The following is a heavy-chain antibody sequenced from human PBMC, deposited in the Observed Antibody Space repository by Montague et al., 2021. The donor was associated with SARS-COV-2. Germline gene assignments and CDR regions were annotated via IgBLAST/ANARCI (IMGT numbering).Heavy chain of an antibody. CDR1: GDSVSSNRVA. CDR2: TYYRSKWYS. CDR3: VRYSGWFYFDF. Sequence: CAISGDSVSSNRVAWSWIRRAPSRGLEWLGRTYYRSKWYSDYAPSVRGRLTVNPDASKNEFSLELNYVTPEDTAVCYCVRYSGWFYFDFWGQGTLVTVSS. D-gene: IGHD6-19*01. V-gene: IGHV6-1*01. J-gene: IGHJ4*02.